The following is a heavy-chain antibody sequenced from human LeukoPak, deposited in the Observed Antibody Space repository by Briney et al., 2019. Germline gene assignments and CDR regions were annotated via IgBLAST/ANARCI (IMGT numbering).Heavy chain of an antibody. CDR2: INHSGST. J-gene: IGHJ6*03. V-gene: IGHV4-34*01. CDR1: GGSFSGYY. Sequence: SETLSLTCAVYGGSFSGYYWSWIRQPPGKGLEWIGEINHSGSTNYNPSLKSRVTISVDTSKNQFSLKLSSVTAADTAVYYCARGRHDITMIVVVMTSVSYYLDVWGKGTTVTVS. D-gene: IGHD3-22*01. CDR3: ARGRHDITMIVVVMTSVSYYLDV.